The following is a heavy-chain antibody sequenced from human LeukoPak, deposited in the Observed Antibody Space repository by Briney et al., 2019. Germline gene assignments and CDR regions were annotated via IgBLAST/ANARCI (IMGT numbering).Heavy chain of an antibody. Sequence: GGSLRLSCAASGFTFSSYAMSWVRQAPGKGLEWVSAISGSGGSTYYADSVKGRITISRDNSKNTLYLQMNSLRAEDTAVYYCASQKWELLQAYWGQGTLVTVSS. CDR3: ASQKWELLQAY. V-gene: IGHV3-23*01. D-gene: IGHD1-26*01. CDR2: ISGSGGST. J-gene: IGHJ4*02. CDR1: GFTFSSYA.